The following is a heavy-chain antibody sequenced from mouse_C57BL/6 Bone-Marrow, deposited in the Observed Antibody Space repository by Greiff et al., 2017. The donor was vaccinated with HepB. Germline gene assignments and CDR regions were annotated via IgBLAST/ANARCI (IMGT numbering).Heavy chain of an antibody. V-gene: IGHV1-59*01. CDR2: IDPSDSYT. J-gene: IGHJ1*03. CDR3: ARKRIYYGNFYWYIDV. CDR1: GYTFTSYW. Sequence: VQLQQPGAELVRPGPSVKLSCKASGYTFTSYWMHWVKQRPGQGLEWIGVIDPSDSYTNYNQKFKGKATLTVDTSSSTAYMQLSSLTSEDSAVYYCARKRIYYGNFYWYIDVWGTGTTVTVSS. D-gene: IGHD2-1*01.